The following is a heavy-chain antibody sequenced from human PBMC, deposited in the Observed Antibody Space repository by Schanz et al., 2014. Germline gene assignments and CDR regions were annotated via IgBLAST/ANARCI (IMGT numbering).Heavy chain of an antibody. D-gene: IGHD6-19*01. CDR1: GFIFGSSV. J-gene: IGHJ4*02. CDR2: ISSGGGST. CDR3: AASSGWHPSTDY. V-gene: IGHV3-23*01. Sequence: EVQLLESGGGLVQPGGSLRLSCAASGFIFGSSVMAWVRQAPGKGLEWVSSISSGGGSTYYADSVKGRFTISRDNSKNTLYLQMNSLRAEDTAVYYCAASSGWHPSTDYWGQGTLVTVSS.